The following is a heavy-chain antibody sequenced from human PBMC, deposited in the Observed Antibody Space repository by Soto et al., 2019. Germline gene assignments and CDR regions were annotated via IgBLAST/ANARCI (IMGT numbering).Heavy chain of an antibody. CDR2: IYHGGST. Sequence: QVQLQESGPGLVKPSGTLSLTCAVSSGSITSSNWWSWVRQPPGKGLEWIGEIYHGGSTTYNASLKGRVTMSVDKSKNQFSLYLNSVTAAYTAVYYCASHLTMTGTRGFDHWGQGTLVTVSS. V-gene: IGHV4-4*02. CDR3: ASHLTMTGTRGFDH. J-gene: IGHJ4*02. D-gene: IGHD3-9*01. CDR1: SGSITSSNW.